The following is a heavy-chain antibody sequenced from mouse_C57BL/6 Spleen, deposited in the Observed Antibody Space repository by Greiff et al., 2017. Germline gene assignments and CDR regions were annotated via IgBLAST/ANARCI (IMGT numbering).Heavy chain of an antibody. J-gene: IGHJ2*01. CDR2: IDPSDSYT. D-gene: IGHD3-2*02. CDR1: GYTFTSYW. Sequence: QVQLQQPGAELVMPGASVKLSCKASGYTFTSYWMHWVKQRPGQGLEWIGEIDPSDSYTNYNQEFKGKSTLTVDKSSSTAYMQLSSLTSEDSAVYYCARSLDSSGYGYWGQGTTLTVSS. CDR3: ARSLDSSGYGY. V-gene: IGHV1-69*01.